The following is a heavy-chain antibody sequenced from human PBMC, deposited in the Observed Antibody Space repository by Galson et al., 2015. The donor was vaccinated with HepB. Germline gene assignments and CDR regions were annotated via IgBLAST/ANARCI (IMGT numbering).Heavy chain of an antibody. CDR3: ARDSSIAAAGTGWFDP. V-gene: IGHV1-69*06. J-gene: IGHJ5*02. Sequence: SVKVSCKASGGTFSSYAISWARQAPGQGLEWMGGIIPIFGTANYAQKFQGRVTITADKSTSTAYMELSSLRSEDTAVYYCARDSSIAAAGTGWFDPWGQGTLVTVSS. CDR1: GGTFSSYA. CDR2: IIPIFGTA. D-gene: IGHD6-13*01.